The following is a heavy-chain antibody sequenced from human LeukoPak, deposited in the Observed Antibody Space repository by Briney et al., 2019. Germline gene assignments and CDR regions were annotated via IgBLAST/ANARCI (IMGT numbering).Heavy chain of an antibody. CDR1: GGSFSGYY. Sequence: PSETLSLTCAVYGGSFSGYYWSWIRQPPGKGLEWIGEINHSGSTNYNPSLKSRVTISVDTSKNQFSLKLSSVTAADTAVYYCARAGIAAAGRPFDFWGQGTLVTVSS. V-gene: IGHV4-34*01. CDR2: INHSGST. CDR3: ARAGIAAAGRPFDF. J-gene: IGHJ4*02. D-gene: IGHD6-13*01.